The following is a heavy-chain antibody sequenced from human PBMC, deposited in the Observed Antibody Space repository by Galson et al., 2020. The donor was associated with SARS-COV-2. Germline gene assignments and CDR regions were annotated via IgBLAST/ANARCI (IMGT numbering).Heavy chain of an antibody. CDR3: ARDLSASADYYFDY. Sequence: GESLKISCAASGFTFRSYAMHWVRQAPGKGLEWVAVISTDGRDSHCADSVKGRFTISRDNSRNTLYLETNSLRAEDTAVYYCARDLSASADYYFDYWGQGTLITVSS. D-gene: IGHD6-13*01. CDR2: ISTDGRDS. V-gene: IGHV3-30*01. CDR1: GFTFRSYA. J-gene: IGHJ4*02.